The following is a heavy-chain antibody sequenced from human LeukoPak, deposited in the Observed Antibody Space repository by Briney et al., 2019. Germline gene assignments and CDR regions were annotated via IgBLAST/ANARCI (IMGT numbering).Heavy chain of an antibody. CDR3: AREIAVRPDY. D-gene: IGHD6-6*01. CDR2: IYTSGST. V-gene: IGHV4-61*02. CDR1: GGSISSGSYY. Sequence: SETLSLTCTVSGGSISSGSYYWSWIRQPAGKGLEWIGRIYTSGSTNYNPSLKSRVTISVDTSKNQFSLKLSSVTAADTAVYYCAREIAVRPDYWGQGTLVTVSS. J-gene: IGHJ4*02.